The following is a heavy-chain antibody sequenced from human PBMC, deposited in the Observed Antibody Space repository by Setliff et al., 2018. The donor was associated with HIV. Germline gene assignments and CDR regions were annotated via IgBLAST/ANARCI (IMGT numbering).Heavy chain of an antibody. J-gene: IGHJ3*02. Sequence: ASVKVSCKASGYTFTAYYIHWVRQAPGQGLEWMGRIIPNSSGTNHAQKFHDRVTMTRDTSISTAYMELSRLRSDDTAVYYCASKVYCTNGVCLDAFDIWGQGTMVTVSS. D-gene: IGHD2-8*01. V-gene: IGHV1-2*06. CDR3: ASKVYCTNGVCLDAFDI. CDR1: GYTFTAYY. CDR2: IIPNSSGT.